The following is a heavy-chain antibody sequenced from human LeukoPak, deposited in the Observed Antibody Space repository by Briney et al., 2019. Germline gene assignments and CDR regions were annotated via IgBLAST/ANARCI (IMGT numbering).Heavy chain of an antibody. CDR2: IYSTGST. CDR1: GGSINSNSFY. V-gene: IGHV4-39*01. D-gene: IGHD1-26*01. J-gene: IGHJ4*02. CDR3: ATLKNVGSIEFDY. Sequence: SETLSLTCNVSGGSINSNSFYWSWIRQPPGKGLEWVGNIYSTGSTYYNPSLNSRVTISVDTSKNQFSLKLSSVTAADTAVYYCATLKNVGSIEFDYWGQGTLVTVSS.